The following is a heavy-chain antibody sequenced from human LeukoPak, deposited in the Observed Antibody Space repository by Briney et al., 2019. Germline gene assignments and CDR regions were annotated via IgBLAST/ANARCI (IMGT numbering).Heavy chain of an antibody. V-gene: IGHV4-34*01. Sequence: SETLSLTCAVYGGSFSGYYWSWIRQPPGKGLEWIGEINHSGSTNYNPSLKSRVTISVDTSKNQFSLKLSSVTAADTAVYYCARGRIMIVVVITLHWLDPWGQGTLVTVSS. J-gene: IGHJ5*02. CDR3: ARGRIMIVVVITLHWLDP. CDR2: INHSGST. D-gene: IGHD3-22*01. CDR1: GGSFSGYY.